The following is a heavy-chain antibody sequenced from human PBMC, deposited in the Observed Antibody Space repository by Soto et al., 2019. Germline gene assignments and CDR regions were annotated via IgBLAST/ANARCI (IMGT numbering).Heavy chain of an antibody. CDR1: GYTFTSYY. CDR3: ARGLSAYYDFWSGSNWFDP. J-gene: IGHJ5*02. CDR2: INPSGGST. D-gene: IGHD3-3*01. Sequence: ASVKVSCKASGYTFTSYYMHWVRQAPGQGLEWMGIINPSGGSTSYAQKFQGRVTMTRDTSTSTVYMELSSLRSEDTAVYYCARGLSAYYDFWSGSNWFDPWGQGTLVTVS. V-gene: IGHV1-46*01.